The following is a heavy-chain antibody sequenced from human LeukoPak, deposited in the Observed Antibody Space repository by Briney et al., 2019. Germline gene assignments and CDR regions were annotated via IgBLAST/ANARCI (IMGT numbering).Heavy chain of an antibody. V-gene: IGHV4-39*07. J-gene: IGHJ4*02. CDR1: GGSISSSSYY. D-gene: IGHD1-26*01. CDR3: ARVKVGGYYFDY. CDR2: IYYSGST. Sequence: PSETLSLTCTVSGGSISSSSYYWGWIRQPPGTGLEWIGSIYYSGSTYYNPSLKSRVTISVDTSKNQFSLKLSSVTAADTAVYYCARVKVGGYYFDYWGQGTLVTVSS.